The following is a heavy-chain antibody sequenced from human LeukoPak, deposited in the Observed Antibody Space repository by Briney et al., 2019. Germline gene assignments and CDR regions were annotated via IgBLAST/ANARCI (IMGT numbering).Heavy chain of an antibody. V-gene: IGHV3-23*01. CDR3: AKTSSITIFGVAPRYYFDY. Sequence: QPGGSLRLSCAASGFTFSSYAMSWARQAPGEGLEWLSAISGNGGSTYYADSVKGRFTISRDNSKNTLYLQMNSLRAEDTAVYYCAKTSSITIFGVAPRYYFDYWGQGTLVTVSS. CDR1: GFTFSSYA. D-gene: IGHD3-3*01. CDR2: ISGNGGST. J-gene: IGHJ4*02.